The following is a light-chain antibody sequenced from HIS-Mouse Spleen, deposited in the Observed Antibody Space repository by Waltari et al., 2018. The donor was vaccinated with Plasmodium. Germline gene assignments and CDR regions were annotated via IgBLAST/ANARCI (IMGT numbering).Light chain of an antibody. CDR2: EVS. CDR1: SSDVGGYNY. V-gene: IGLV2-8*01. J-gene: IGLJ2*01. Sequence: QSALTQPPSASGSPGQSVTISCTGTSSDVGGYNYVSCYQQHPGKAPELMIYEVSNRPAWFPDLFCGAKSDTPASLTVYGLQAENEADYYCSSYAGSNNLVFGGGTKLTVL. CDR3: SSYAGSNNLV.